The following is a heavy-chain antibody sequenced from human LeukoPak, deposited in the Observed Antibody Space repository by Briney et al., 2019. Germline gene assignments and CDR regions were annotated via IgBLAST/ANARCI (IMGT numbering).Heavy chain of an antibody. J-gene: IGHJ4*02. CDR1: GFTFSDTW. D-gene: IGHD3-10*01. CDR2: IRSDGSDT. V-gene: IGHV3-74*01. CDR3: AKDRGDSVFDY. Sequence: GGSLRLSCAASGFTFSDTWMHWVRQAPGGGLVWVSRIRSDGSDTRYAESVKGRFTISRDNAKNTLYLQMNSLRAEDTAVYYCAKDRGDSVFDYWGQGTLVTVSS.